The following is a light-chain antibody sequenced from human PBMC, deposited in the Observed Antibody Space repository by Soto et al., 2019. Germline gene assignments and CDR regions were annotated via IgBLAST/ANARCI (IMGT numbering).Light chain of an antibody. Sequence: QSALTQPRSVSGSPGQSVTISCTGTSSDVGTYNYVSWYQQHPAKAPKLLIYDVTQRPSGVPDRFSGSKSGNTASLTISGLQAEDEADYYCCSYAGSYTWLFGGGTQLTVL. CDR3: CSYAGSYTWL. J-gene: IGLJ3*02. CDR1: SSDVGTYNY. V-gene: IGLV2-11*01. CDR2: DVT.